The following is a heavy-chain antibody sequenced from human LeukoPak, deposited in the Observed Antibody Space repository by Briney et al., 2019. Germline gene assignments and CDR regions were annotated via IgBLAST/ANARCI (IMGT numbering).Heavy chain of an antibody. CDR3: AGGGSSSWYRRGEYSS. J-gene: IGHJ4*02. CDR1: GYSSSSGYY. Sequence: SETLSLXCTVSGYSSSSGYYWGWIRQPPGKGLEWIGSIYHSGSTYYNPSLKSRVTISVDTSKNQFSLKLSSVTAADTAVYYCAGGGSSSWYRRGEYSSRGQGTLVTVSS. D-gene: IGHD6-13*01. V-gene: IGHV4-38-2*02. CDR2: IYHSGST.